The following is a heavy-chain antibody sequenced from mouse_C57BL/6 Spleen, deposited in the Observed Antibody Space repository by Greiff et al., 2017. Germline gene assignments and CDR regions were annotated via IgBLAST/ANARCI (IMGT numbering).Heavy chain of an antibody. CDR1: GFTFSSYA. J-gene: IGHJ2*01. Sequence: EVQLVESGGGLVKPGGSLKLSCAASGFTFSSYAMSWVRQTPEKRLEWVATISDGGSYTYYPDNVKGRFTISRDNAKNNLYLQMSHLKAEDTAMYYCARGTGMAYWGQGTTLTVSS. CDR2: ISDGGSYT. V-gene: IGHV5-4*01. CDR3: ARGTGMAY. D-gene: IGHD4-1*01.